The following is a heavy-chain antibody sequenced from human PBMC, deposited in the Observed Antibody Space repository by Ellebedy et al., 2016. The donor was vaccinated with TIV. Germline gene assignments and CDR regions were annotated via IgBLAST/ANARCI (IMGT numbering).Heavy chain of an antibody. CDR3: ARDLNYGVLRYFDWLPNNWFDP. V-gene: IGHV3-7*03. D-gene: IGHD3-9*01. CDR2: IKQDGSEK. Sequence: GGSLRLSXAASGFTFSSYWMSWVRQAPGKGLEWVANIKQDGSEKYYVDSVKGRFTISRDNAKNSLYLQMNSLRAEDTAVYYCARDLNYGVLRYFDWLPNNWFDPWGQGTLVTVSS. J-gene: IGHJ5*02. CDR1: GFTFSSYW.